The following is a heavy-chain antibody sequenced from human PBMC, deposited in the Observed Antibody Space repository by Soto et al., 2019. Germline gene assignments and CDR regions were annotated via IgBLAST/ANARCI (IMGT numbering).Heavy chain of an antibody. CDR1: GYTFTSYD. D-gene: IGHD3-10*01. V-gene: IGHV1-8*01. Sequence: QVQLVQSGAEVKKPGASVKVSCKASGYTFTSYDSIWVRQATGQGLEWMGWMNPNSGNTGYAQKFQGRVTMTRNTSINTAYMELSSLRSEDTAVYYCARVRVVRGVIITEAAYWGQGTLVTVSS. J-gene: IGHJ4*02. CDR2: MNPNSGNT. CDR3: ARVRVVRGVIITEAAY.